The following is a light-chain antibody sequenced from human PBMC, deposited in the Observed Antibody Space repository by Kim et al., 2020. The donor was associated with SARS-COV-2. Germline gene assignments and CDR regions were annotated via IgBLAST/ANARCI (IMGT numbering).Light chain of an antibody. V-gene: IGLV1-40*03. CDR3: QSYASSLSGYV. CDR1: SPSYD. CDR2: GNT. J-gene: IGLJ1*01. Sequence: GAPGQRVTISCTGSSPSYDVHWYQQLPGAAPKLLIYGNTIRPSGVPDRFSGSKSGASASLAITGLQAEDEADYYCQSYASSLSGYVFGTGTKVTVL.